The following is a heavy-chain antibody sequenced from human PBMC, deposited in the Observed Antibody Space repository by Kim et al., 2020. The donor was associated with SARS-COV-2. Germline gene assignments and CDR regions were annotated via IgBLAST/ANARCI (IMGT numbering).Heavy chain of an antibody. CDR2: INPSGGST. CDR1: GYTFTSYY. J-gene: IGHJ6*03. Sequence: ASVKVSCKASGYTFTSYYMHWVRQAPGQGLEWMGIINPSGGSTSYAQKFQGRVTMTRDTSTSTVYMELSSLRSEDTAVYYCARDQLSYCSSTSCFLFRYYYYYMDGWGKGTTVTVSS. V-gene: IGHV1-46*01. CDR3: ARDQLSYCSSTSCFLFRYYYYYMDG. D-gene: IGHD2-2*01.